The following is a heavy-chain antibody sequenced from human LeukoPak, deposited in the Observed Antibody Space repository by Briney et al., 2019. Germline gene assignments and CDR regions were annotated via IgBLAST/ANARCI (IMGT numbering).Heavy chain of an antibody. J-gene: IGHJ4*02. CDR3: AKDMGSGSYYRFDY. Sequence: PGRSLRLSCAASGFTFDDYAMHWVRQAPGKGLEWVSGISWNSGSIGYADSVKGRFTISRDNSKNSLYLQMNSLRTEDTALYYCAKDMGSGSYYRFDYWGQGTLVTVSS. CDR1: GFTFDDYA. D-gene: IGHD3-10*01. V-gene: IGHV3-9*01. CDR2: ISWNSGSI.